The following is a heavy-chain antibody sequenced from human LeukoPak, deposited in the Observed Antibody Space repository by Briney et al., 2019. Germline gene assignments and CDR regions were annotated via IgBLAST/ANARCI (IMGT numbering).Heavy chain of an antibody. V-gene: IGHV3-7*03. J-gene: IGHJ4*02. CDR1: GFTFGNYW. Sequence: QSGGSLRLSCAVSGFTFGNYWMSWVRQTPGQGPEWVANIKRDGSERYYVDSVEGRFTIPRDNAKSSLFLEMSSLRVEDTAVYYCARTTSFMFYYWGQGTLVTVSS. CDR2: IKRDGSER. D-gene: IGHD1-1*01. CDR3: ARTTSFMFYY.